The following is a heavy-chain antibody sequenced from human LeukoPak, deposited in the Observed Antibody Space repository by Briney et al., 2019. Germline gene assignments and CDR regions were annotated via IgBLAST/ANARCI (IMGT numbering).Heavy chain of an antibody. Sequence: SETLSLTCTVSGGSISNSYWSWIRQPAGKGLEWIGLIYNSGSTKSNPSLKSRVTISLDTSKNQFSLKLSSVTAADTAVYYCAREGLYYDSSGYYPLLGYYYYMDVWGKGTTVTVSS. D-gene: IGHD3-22*01. V-gene: IGHV4-4*07. CDR1: GGSISNSY. CDR2: IYNSGST. CDR3: AREGLYYDSSGYYPLLGYYYYMDV. J-gene: IGHJ6*03.